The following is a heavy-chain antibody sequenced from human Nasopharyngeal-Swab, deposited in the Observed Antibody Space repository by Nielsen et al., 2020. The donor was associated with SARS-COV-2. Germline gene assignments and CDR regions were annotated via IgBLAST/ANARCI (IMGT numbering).Heavy chain of an antibody. D-gene: IGHD6-6*01. CDR2: TSPDGNT. CDR3: ASSSSEKRGHDS. CDR1: GRSISGSDW. V-gene: IGHV4-4*02. J-gene: IGHJ4*02. Sequence: SETLSLTCAVSGRSISGSDWWSWVRQPPGKGLEWIGETSPDGNTNYNPSLKSRVIVSVDRSKNQFSLSLKSVTAADPAVYYCASSSSEKRGHDSWGQGTLVTVSS.